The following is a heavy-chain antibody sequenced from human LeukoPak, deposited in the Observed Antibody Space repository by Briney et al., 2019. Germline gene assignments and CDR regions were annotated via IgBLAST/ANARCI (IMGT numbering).Heavy chain of an antibody. Sequence: ASVKVSCKASGYTFTPYYVHWVRQAPGQGLEWMEWINPNSDDTNYAQKLQGRVTMTCDTSLSTAYMELSRLRSDDTAVYYCARVGTIFSVHDAFDIWGQGTMVTVSS. CDR2: INPNSDDT. J-gene: IGHJ3*02. V-gene: IGHV1-2*02. CDR3: ARVGTIFSVHDAFDI. CDR1: GYTFTPYY. D-gene: IGHD3-9*01.